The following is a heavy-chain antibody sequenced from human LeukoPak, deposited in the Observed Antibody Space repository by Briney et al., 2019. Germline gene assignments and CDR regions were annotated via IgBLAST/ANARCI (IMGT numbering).Heavy chain of an antibody. J-gene: IGHJ4*02. CDR2: IYSGGST. CDR3: ARVLYGYFDY. V-gene: IGHV3-53*01. D-gene: IGHD3-16*02. CDR1: GFTVSSNY. Sequence: GGSLRLSCAASGFTVSSNYMSWVRQAPGKGLEWVSVIYSGGSTYYADSVKGRFTISRDNPKNTLYLQMNSLRAEGTAVYYCARVLYGYFDYWGQGTLVTVSS.